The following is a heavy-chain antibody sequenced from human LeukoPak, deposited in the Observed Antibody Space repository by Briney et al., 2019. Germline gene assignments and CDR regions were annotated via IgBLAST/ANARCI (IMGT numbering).Heavy chain of an antibody. D-gene: IGHD4-17*01. CDR2: IYYSGST. V-gene: IGHV4-59*01. CDR3: AGATDYGDYLDY. Sequence: SETLSLTCTVSGGSISSYHWSWIRQPPGKGLEWIGYIYYSGSTNYNPSLKSRVTISVDTSKNQFSLKLSSVTAADTAVYYCAGATDYGDYLDYWGQGTLVTVSS. CDR1: GGSISSYH. J-gene: IGHJ4*02.